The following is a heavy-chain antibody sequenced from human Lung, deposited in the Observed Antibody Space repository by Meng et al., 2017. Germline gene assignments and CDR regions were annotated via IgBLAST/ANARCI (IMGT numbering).Heavy chain of an antibody. CDR2: IGSSSKYI. V-gene: IGHV3-21*01. J-gene: IGHJ4*02. CDR3: AREVGGSYHFDY. CDR1: GFTLSDYT. Sequence: EVQLVESGGGLVKPGGSLRLSCAASGFTLSDYTMNWVRQAPGKGLEWVSSIGSSSKYIDYAGSVKGRFTTSRDNAKNSLYLQMNSLRAEDTAVYYCAREVGGSYHFDYWGQGTLVTVSS. D-gene: IGHD1-26*01.